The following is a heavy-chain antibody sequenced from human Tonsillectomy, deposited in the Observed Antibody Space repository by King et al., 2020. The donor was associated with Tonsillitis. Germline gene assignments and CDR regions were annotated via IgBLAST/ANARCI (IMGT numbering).Heavy chain of an antibody. D-gene: IGHD2-15*01. V-gene: IGHV4-59*01. CDR3: ARAVYSSSFDI. J-gene: IGHJ3*02. CDR2: IYYSGST. Sequence: QLQESGPGLVKPSETLSLTCTVSGGSISSYYWSWIRQPPGKGLAWIGYIYYSGSTHYNPSLKSRVTISVDTSKNQFSLKLSSVTAADTAVYYCARAVYSSSFDIWGQGTTVTVSS. CDR1: GGSISSYY.